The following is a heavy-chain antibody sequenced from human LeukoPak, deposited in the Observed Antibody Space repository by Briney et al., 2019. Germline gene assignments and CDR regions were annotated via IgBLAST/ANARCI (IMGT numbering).Heavy chain of an antibody. V-gene: IGHV3-21*01. CDR2: ISSSSSYI. J-gene: IGHJ4*02. D-gene: IGHD3-10*01. CDR1: GFTFRSYS. Sequence: PGGSLRLSCAASGFTFRSYSMNWVRQAPGKGLEWVSSISSSSSYIYYADSVKGRFTISRDNAKNSLYLQMNSLRAEDTAVYYCAREGVYYYGSGSFYFDYWGQGTLVTVSS. CDR3: AREGVYYYGSGSFYFDY.